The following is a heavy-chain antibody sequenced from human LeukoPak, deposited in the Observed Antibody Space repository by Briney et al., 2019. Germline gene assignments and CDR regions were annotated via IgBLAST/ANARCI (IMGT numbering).Heavy chain of an antibody. CDR2: ISHDGMNA. CDR3: AKDGAQYSSGPECDP. D-gene: IGHD6-19*01. CDR1: GLHFSGTA. Sequence: GGSLRLSCAASGLHFSGTAMSWVRLAPGKGLEWVSAISHDGMNAYYADSVKGRFTNSRDNSKKTVSLEMSSLTAADTGVYYCAKDGAQYSSGPECDPRGQGALVTVSP. J-gene: IGHJ5*02. V-gene: IGHV3-23*01.